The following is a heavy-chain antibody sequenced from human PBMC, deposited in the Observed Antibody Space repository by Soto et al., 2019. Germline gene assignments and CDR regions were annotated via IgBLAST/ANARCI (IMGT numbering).Heavy chain of an antibody. Sequence: EVQLLESGGGLVQPGGSLRLSCAASGFTFSSCAMGWVRQAPGKGLGWVSDIIDSGGSTYYADSVKGRFTISRENSKSTLYLQMNSLRAEDTALYYCAKGRSYYYYYGVDVWGQGTTVTVSS. CDR1: GFTFSSCA. CDR2: IIDSGGST. J-gene: IGHJ6*02. V-gene: IGHV3-23*01. CDR3: AKGRSYYYYYGVDV.